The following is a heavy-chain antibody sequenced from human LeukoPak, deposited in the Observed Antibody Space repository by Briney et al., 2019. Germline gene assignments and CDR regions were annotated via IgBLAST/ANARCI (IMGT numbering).Heavy chain of an antibody. CDR3: ARPYYDILGAYYFDY. CDR1: GYTFTSYG. J-gene: IGHJ4*02. D-gene: IGHD3-9*01. Sequence: ASVKVSCKASGYTFTSYGISWVRQAPGQGLEWMGWISAYNGNTNYAQKLQGRVTMTTDTSTSTAYMELRSLRSDDTAVYYCARPYYDILGAYYFDYWGQGTLVTVSS. CDR2: ISAYNGNT. V-gene: IGHV1-18*01.